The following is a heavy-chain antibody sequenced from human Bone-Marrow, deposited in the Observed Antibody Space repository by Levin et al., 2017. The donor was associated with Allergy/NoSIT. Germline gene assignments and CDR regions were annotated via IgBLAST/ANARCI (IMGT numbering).Heavy chain of an antibody. Sequence: HAGGSLRLSCAASGFTFSSYGMHWVRQAPGKGLEWVTVIWSDGNNKYYADSVKGRFSISRDNSKNTLYLQLNSLRAEDTAVYYCARGVGDNWNDVDFDYWGQGTLVTVSS. CDR1: GFTFSSYG. CDR3: ARGVGDNWNDVDFDY. CDR2: IWSDGNNK. V-gene: IGHV3-33*01. J-gene: IGHJ4*02. D-gene: IGHD1-1*01.